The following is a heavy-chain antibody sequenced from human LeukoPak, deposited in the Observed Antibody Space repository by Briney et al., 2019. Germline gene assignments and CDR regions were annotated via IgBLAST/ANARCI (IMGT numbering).Heavy chain of an antibody. J-gene: IGHJ5*02. V-gene: IGHV4-59*01. CDR1: GGSISSYY. CDR3: ARTIAAAGTCWFDP. CDR2: IYYSGST. D-gene: IGHD6-13*01. Sequence: SETLSLTCTVSGGSISSYYWSWIRQPPGKGLEWIGYIYYSGSTNYNPSLKSRVTISVDTSKNRFSLKLSSVTAADTAVYYCARTIAAAGTCWFDPWGQGTLVTVSS.